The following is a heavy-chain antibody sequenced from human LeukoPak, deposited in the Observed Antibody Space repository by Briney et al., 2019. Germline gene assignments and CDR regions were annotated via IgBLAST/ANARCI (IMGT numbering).Heavy chain of an antibody. CDR2: ISAYNGNT. Sequence: ASAKVSCKASGYTFTSYGISWVRQAPGQGLECMGWISAYNGNTNYAQKLQGRVTMTTDTSTSTAYMELRSLRSDDTAVYYCARGLYDTPAYYFDYWGQGTLVTVSS. D-gene: IGHD3-3*01. CDR3: ARGLYDTPAYYFDY. V-gene: IGHV1-18*01. J-gene: IGHJ4*02. CDR1: GYTFTSYG.